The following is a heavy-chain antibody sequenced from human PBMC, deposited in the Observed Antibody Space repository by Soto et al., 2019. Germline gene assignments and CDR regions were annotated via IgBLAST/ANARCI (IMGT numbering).Heavy chain of an antibody. CDR3: ARRVAVPGAHIDY. V-gene: IGHV4-4*02. CDR1: GGSISSSNW. D-gene: IGHD6-19*01. J-gene: IGHJ4*02. CDR2: IXXSXXX. Sequence: PSETLSLTCAVSGGSISSSNWWSWVRQPPGKGLXWIXXIXXSXXXXXNXXLRSRVSISVDTSKNEFSLRLSSVTAADTAAYFCARRVAVPGAHIDYWGQGTHVTVSS.